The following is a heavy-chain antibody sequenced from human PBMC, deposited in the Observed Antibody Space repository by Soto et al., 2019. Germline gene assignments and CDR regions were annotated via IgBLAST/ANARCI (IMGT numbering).Heavy chain of an antibody. J-gene: IGHJ4*02. CDR1: GYTFTSYG. CDR2: ISAYNGNT. Sequence: ASVKVSCKASGYTFTSYGISWVRQAPGQGLEWMGWISAYNGNTNYAQKLQGRVTMTTDTSTSTAYMELRSLRSDDTAVYYCARSSLGYCGYDYWSFDYWGQGTLVTVSS. CDR3: ARSSLGYCGYDYWSFDY. V-gene: IGHV1-18*04. D-gene: IGHD5-12*01.